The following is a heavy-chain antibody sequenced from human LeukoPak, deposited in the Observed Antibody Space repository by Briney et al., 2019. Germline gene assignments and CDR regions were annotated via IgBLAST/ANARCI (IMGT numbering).Heavy chain of an antibody. Sequence: GGSLRLSCAASGFTFSSYALSGFGRAPGKGLEWFSVISGSGGSTYYADSGKGRFTISRDNPKNTLSLQMNSLRAEDTAIYYCAKVSGQYCSVGSCYPDYWGQGTLVTVSS. CDR1: GFTFSSYA. D-gene: IGHD2-15*01. CDR3: AKVSGQYCSVGSCYPDY. J-gene: IGHJ4*02. CDR2: ISGSGGST. V-gene: IGHV3-23*01.